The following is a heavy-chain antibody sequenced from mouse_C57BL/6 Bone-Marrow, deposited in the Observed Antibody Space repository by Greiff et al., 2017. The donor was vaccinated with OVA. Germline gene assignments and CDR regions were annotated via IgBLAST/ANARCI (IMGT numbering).Heavy chain of an antibody. CDR3: ARHEEDYYGSSYGWYFDV. J-gene: IGHJ1*03. V-gene: IGHV1-62-2*01. D-gene: IGHD1-1*01. CDR2: FYPGSGSI. CDR1: GYTFTEYT. Sequence: LVKPGASVKLSCQASGYTFTEYTIHWVKQRSGQGLEWIGWFYPGSGSIKYNEKFKDKATLTADKSSSTVYMELSRLTSEDSAVYFCARHEEDYYGSSYGWYFDVWGTGTTVTVSS.